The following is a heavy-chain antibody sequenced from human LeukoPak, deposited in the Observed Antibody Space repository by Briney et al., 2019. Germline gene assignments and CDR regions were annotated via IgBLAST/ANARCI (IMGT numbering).Heavy chain of an antibody. CDR1: GASISSYY. Sequence: PSETLSLTCTVSGASISSYYWTWIRQPAGKGLEWIGRMQTSDTNYNPSLKSRVTMSVDTSKNQFSLKLSSVTAADTAVYYCARAKGYNWNYDYWGQGTLVTVSS. CDR3: ARAKGYNWNYDY. CDR2: MQTSDT. D-gene: IGHD1-7*01. V-gene: IGHV4-4*07. J-gene: IGHJ4*02.